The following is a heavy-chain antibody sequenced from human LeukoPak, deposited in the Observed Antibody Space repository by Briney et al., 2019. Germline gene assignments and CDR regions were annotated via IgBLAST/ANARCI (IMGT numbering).Heavy chain of an antibody. Sequence: GGSLRLSCAASGFTFSSYWMNWARQPPGKGLQWVANILASGSPTYYADSVKGRFIISRDNSKTTVYLQMNSLRVEETAIYYCAKDLRPDGVDNFDLWGQGILVTVSS. CDR3: AKDLRPDGVDNFDL. CDR1: GFTFSSYW. D-gene: IGHD2-8*01. V-gene: IGHV3-23*01. J-gene: IGHJ4*02. CDR2: ILASGSPT.